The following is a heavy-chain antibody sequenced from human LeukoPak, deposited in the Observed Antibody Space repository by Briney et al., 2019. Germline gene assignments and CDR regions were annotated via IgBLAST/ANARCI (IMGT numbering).Heavy chain of an antibody. CDR2: ISDRGSST. V-gene: IGHV3-23*01. Sequence: PGGSLRLSCAASGFTFSSYAMSWVRQAPGKGLEWVSAISDRGSSTYYADSVKGRFTISRDNSKNTLYLQMNSLRAEGTALYYCAKHRGQYFDYWGQGTLVTVSS. D-gene: IGHD5-12*01. CDR3: AKHRGQYFDY. CDR1: GFTFSSYA. J-gene: IGHJ4*02.